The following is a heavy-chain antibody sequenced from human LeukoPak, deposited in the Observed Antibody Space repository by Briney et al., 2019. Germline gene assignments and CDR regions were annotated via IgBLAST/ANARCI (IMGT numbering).Heavy chain of an antibody. D-gene: IGHD4-23*01. CDR1: GYTFTGYY. CDR3: ARATVVTILDY. CDR2: ISPNGGGT. V-gene: IGHV1-2*02. Sequence: ASVKVSCKASGYTFTGYYMHWVRQAPGQGLEWMGWISPNGGGTNYAQKFQGRVTMTRDTSTSTAYMELSRLRSDDTAVYYCARATVVTILDYWGQGTLVTVSS. J-gene: IGHJ4*02.